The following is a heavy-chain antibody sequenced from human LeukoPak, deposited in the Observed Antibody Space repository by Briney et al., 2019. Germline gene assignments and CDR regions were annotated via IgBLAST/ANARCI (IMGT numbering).Heavy chain of an antibody. Sequence: GGSLRLSCAASGFTFSSYWMNWARQAPGKGLEWVASINHNGNVNYYVDSVKGRFTISRDNAKNSLYLQMNSLRAEDTAVYYCARGAYYYEDWGQGTLVTVSS. CDR1: GFTFSSYW. J-gene: IGHJ4*02. D-gene: IGHD3-22*01. CDR3: ARGAYYYED. V-gene: IGHV3-7*03. CDR2: INHNGNVN.